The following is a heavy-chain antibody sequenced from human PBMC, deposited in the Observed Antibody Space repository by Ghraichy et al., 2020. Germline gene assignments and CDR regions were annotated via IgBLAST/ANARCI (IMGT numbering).Heavy chain of an antibody. CDR1: GGSVSSGSYY. V-gene: IGHV4-61*01. CDR3: ARQVSGDCSGGGCYPLF. D-gene: IGHD2-15*01. J-gene: IGHJ4*02. CDR2: IYYSGST. Sequence: SETLSLTCTVSGGSVSSGSYYWGWIRQPPGKGLEWIGYIYYSGSTIYNPSLKSRVTMSIDTSKNQFSLKMSSVTAADTAMYYCARQVSGDCSGGGCYPLFGVQGTLVTVSS.